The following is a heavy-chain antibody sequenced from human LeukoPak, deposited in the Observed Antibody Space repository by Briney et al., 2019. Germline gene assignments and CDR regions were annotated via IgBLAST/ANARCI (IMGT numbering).Heavy chain of an antibody. D-gene: IGHD3-22*01. CDR1: GFTVSDYS. J-gene: IGHJ4*02. CDR3: AKRRYDSSGHFDS. CDR2: ISGSGSYT. V-gene: IGHV3-23*01. Sequence: PSGGSLRLSCAASGFTVSDYSMSWVRQAPGKGLEWVSAISGSGSYTDYADSVKGRFTISKDNSKNTLYMRMSSLRAEDTAVYYCAKRRYDSSGHFDSWGQGTLVTVSS.